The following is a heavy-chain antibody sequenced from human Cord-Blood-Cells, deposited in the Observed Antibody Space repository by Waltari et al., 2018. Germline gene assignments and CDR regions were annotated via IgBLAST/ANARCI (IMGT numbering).Heavy chain of an antibody. D-gene: IGHD6-13*01. J-gene: IGHJ4*02. V-gene: IGHV4-34*01. Sequence: QVQLQQWGAGLLKPSETLSLTCAVYGGSFSGYYWSWIRQPPGKGREWIGEINHSGSTTDNPHLKSRVTISVDTSKNQFSLKLSSVTAADTAVYYCARRTPGIAAAGYFDYWGQGTLVTVSS. CDR2: INHSGST. CDR1: GGSFSGYY. CDR3: ARRTPGIAAAGYFDY.